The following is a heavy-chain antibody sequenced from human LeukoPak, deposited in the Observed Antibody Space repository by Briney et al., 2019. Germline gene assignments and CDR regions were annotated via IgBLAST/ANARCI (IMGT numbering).Heavy chain of an antibody. CDR2: KYARGDS. J-gene: IGHJ4*02. CDR1: GGSISNYY. CDR3: ARQYSSGLESRIDY. Sequence: PSETLSLTCTVSGGSISNYYWSWIRQPAGKGLEWIGRKYARGDSNYNPPLQSRVTMSVDTSKNQFSLKLRSVTAADTAVYYCARQYSSGLESRIDYWGQRTLVTVSS. V-gene: IGHV4-4*07. D-gene: IGHD6-19*01.